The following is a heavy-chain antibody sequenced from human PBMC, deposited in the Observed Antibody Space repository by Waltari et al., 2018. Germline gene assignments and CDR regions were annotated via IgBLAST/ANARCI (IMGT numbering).Heavy chain of an antibody. J-gene: IGHJ6*02. D-gene: IGHD2-15*01. CDR3: ARGHIVVVVAATGGDYYGMDV. CDR1: GFTFSSYW. Sequence: EVQLVESGGGLVQPGGSLRLSCAASGFTFSSYWMSWVRQAPGKGLEWVANIKQDGSEKYYVDSVKGRFTISRDNAKKSLYMQMNSLRAEDTAVYYCARGHIVVVVAATGGDYYGMDVWGQGTTVTVSS. V-gene: IGHV3-7*01. CDR2: IKQDGSEK.